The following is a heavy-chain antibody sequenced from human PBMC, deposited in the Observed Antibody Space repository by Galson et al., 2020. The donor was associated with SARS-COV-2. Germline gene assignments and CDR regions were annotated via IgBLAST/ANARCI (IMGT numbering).Heavy chain of an antibody. V-gene: IGHV3-48*03. CDR3: AKDLRGITMGRGVKDELDAFDI. Sequence: GESLKISCAASGFTFSRYEMNWVRQAPGKGLEWVSSISSSGSTIYYADSVKGRFTISRDNSKNTLYLQMNSLRAEDTAVYYCAKDLRGITMGRGVKDELDAFDIWGQGTMVTVSS. CDR1: GFTFSRYE. J-gene: IGHJ3*02. D-gene: IGHD3-10*01. CDR2: ISSSGSTI.